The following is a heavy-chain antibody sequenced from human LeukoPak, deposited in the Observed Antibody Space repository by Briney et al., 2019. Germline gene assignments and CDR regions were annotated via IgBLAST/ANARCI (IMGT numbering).Heavy chain of an antibody. V-gene: IGHV1-18*01. Sequence: GASVKVSCKASGYTLTSYGISWVRQAPGQGLEWMGWISAYNGNTNYAQKPQSRVTRTTDTSTSTAYREMRSLRSDDTAVYYCARVGQGYDDSSGYSSFDYWGQGTLVTVSS. D-gene: IGHD3-22*01. J-gene: IGHJ4*02. CDR1: GYTLTSYG. CDR3: ARVGQGYDDSSGYSSFDY. CDR2: ISAYNGNT.